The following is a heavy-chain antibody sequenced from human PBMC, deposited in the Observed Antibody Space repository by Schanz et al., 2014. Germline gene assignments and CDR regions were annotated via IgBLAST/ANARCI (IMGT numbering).Heavy chain of an antibody. CDR1: GITFSSHS. J-gene: IGHJ3*02. V-gene: IGHV3-48*04. Sequence: EVQLLESGGGLVQPGGSLRLSCASSGITFSSHSFNWVRQAPGKGLEWISYITYNGGTIYYADSVKGRFTISRDNAKNSLFLHMNSLRAEDTAVYYCARKMKLGVYGGKGHDSLDIWGQGTMXTVSS. D-gene: IGHD4-17*01. CDR2: ITYNGGTI. CDR3: ARKMKLGVYGGKGHDSLDI.